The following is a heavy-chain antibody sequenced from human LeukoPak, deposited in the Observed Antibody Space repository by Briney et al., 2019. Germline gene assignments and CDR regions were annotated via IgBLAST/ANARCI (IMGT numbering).Heavy chain of an antibody. D-gene: IGHD3-3*01. J-gene: IGHJ3*02. CDR3: ARDMSGPDAFDI. CDR1: GFTFSSYS. CDR2: ISSSSSTI. V-gene: IGHV3-48*01. Sequence: PGGSLRLSCAASGFTFSSYSMNWVRQAPGKGLEWVLYISSSSSTIYYADSVKGRFTISRDNAKNSLYLQMNSLRAEDTAVYYCARDMSGPDAFDIWGQGTMVTVSS.